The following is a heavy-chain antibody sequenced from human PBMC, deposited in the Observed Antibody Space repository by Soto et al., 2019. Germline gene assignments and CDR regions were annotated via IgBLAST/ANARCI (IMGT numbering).Heavy chain of an antibody. CDR2: IYYSGST. V-gene: IGHV4-59*08. CDR1: GGSISSYY. Sequence: TSETLSLTCTVSGGSISSYYWSWIRQPPGKGLEWIGYIYYSGSTNYNPSLKSRVTISVDTSKNQFSLKLSSVTAADTAVYYCARTSLPMTTIDYWGQGTLVTVSS. J-gene: IGHJ4*02. D-gene: IGHD4-17*01. CDR3: ARTSLPMTTIDY.